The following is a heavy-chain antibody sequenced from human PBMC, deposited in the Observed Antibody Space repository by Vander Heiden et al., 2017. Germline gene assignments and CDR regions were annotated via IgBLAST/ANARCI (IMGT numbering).Heavy chain of an antibody. CDR3: AKGTMVRGVIYDY. CDR2: ISGSGGST. CDR1: GCTFSRYA. V-gene: IGHV3-23*01. D-gene: IGHD3-10*01. J-gene: IGHJ4*02. Sequence: EVQLLGSGGGLVQPGGSLRLSCAAPGCTFSRYAMSWVRQAPGKGRWGVSAISGSGGSTYYADSVKGRFTISRDNSKNTLYLQMNSLRAEETAVYYCAKGTMVRGVIYDYWGQGTLVTVSS.